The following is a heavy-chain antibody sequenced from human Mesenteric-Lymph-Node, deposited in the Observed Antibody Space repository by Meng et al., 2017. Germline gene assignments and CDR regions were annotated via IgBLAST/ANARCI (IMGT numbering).Heavy chain of an antibody. D-gene: IGHD2-8*01. J-gene: IGHJ4*02. Sequence: GEALKISCAASGCTFSSYSMNWVRQAPGKGMEWVSSISSSRSYIYYADSVKGRFTISRDNSGHTLYLQMNSLSVEDTAVYYCAKAPDCINGICYFMDYWGQGTLVTVSS. V-gene: IGHV3-21*04. CDR1: GCTFSSYS. CDR3: AKAPDCINGICYFMDY. CDR2: ISSSRSYI.